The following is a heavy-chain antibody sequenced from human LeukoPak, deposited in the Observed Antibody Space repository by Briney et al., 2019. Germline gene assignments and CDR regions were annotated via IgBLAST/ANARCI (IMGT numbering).Heavy chain of an antibody. CDR3: ASFLGGYSFLH. J-gene: IGHJ4*02. V-gene: IGHV3-23*01. Sequence: PGGSLRLSCAASGFTLSSYAMSWVRQAPGKGLEWVSAISGSGGSTYYADSVKGRFTISRDNSKNTLYLQMNSLRAEDTAVYYCASFLGGYSFLHWGQGTLVTASS. CDR1: GFTLSSYA. CDR2: ISGSGGST. D-gene: IGHD3-22*01.